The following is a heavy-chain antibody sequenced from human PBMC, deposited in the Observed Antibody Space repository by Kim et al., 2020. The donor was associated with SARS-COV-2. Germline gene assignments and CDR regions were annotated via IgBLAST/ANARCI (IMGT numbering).Heavy chain of an antibody. CDR3: ARVSGITIFGVVITGPFDY. J-gene: IGHJ4*02. D-gene: IGHD3-3*01. CDR1: GGSISSGGYY. V-gene: IGHV4-31*03. Sequence: SETLSLTCTVSGGSISSGGYYWSWIRQHPGKGLEWIGYIYYSESTYYNPSLKSRVTISVDTSKNQFSLKLSSVTAADTAVYYCARVSGITIFGVVITGPFDYWGQGTLVTVSS. CDR2: IYYSEST.